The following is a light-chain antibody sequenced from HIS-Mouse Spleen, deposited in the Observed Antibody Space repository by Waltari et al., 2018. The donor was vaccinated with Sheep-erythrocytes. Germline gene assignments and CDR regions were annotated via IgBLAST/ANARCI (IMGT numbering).Light chain of an antibody. CDR2: QDS. Sequence: SYELTQPPSVSVSPGQTASITCSGDKLGDKYACWYHQKPGQSPVLVIYQDSKRPSGIPGRFSGSNSGNTATLTISGTQAMDGADYYCQAWDSSTVVFGGGTKLTVL. CDR1: KLGDKY. V-gene: IGLV3-1*01. CDR3: QAWDSSTVV. J-gene: IGLJ2*01.